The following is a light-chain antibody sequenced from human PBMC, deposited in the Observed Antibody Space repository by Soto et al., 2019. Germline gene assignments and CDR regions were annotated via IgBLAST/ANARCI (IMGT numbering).Light chain of an antibody. CDR3: QAYDYSLTASV. Sequence: QSALTQPASVSGSPGQSITISCTGTSSDIGGYNFVSWYQQHPGKAPKLMIYEVTNRPSGVSYRFSGSKSGNTASLTISGLQAEDEADYYCQAYDYSLTASVFGGGTKLTVL. V-gene: IGLV2-14*01. J-gene: IGLJ3*02. CDR1: SSDIGGYNF. CDR2: EVT.